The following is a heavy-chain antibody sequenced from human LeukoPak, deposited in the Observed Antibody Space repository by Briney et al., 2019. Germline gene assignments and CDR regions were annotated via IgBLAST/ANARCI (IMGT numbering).Heavy chain of an antibody. V-gene: IGHV3-74*01. J-gene: IGHJ4*02. Sequence: PGGSLSLSCAASGLTFSNYWMHGARHTPGKGVVWVLRINTDGTTRYADSVKGRFTISRDNAKNTVYLQMDSLRAEGTAVYYCARGAGIVGSTTPFDYWGQGALVTVSS. CDR1: GLTFSNYW. CDR3: ARGAGIVGSTTPFDY. CDR2: INTDGTT. D-gene: IGHD1-26*01.